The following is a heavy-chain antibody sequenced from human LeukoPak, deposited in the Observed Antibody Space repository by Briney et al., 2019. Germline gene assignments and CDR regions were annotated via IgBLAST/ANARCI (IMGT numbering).Heavy chain of an antibody. CDR1: GFTFSSYG. CDR2: IRYDGSNK. Sequence: GGSLRLSCAASGFTFSSYGMHWVRQAPGKGLEWVTFIRYDGSNKNYADSVKGRFTISRDNSRNTLYLQMNSLRAEDTAVYYCAKAPSIAARGAFDYWGQGTLVTVSS. V-gene: IGHV3-30*02. CDR3: AKAPSIAARGAFDY. J-gene: IGHJ4*02. D-gene: IGHD6-6*01.